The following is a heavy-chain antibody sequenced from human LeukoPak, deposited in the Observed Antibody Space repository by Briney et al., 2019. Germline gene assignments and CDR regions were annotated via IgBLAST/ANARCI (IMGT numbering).Heavy chain of an antibody. CDR2: ISAYNGNT. J-gene: IGHJ4*02. CDR1: GYTFTSYG. CDR3: ARDMGIAVAGVLWY. D-gene: IGHD6-19*01. Sequence: GASVKVSCKASGYTFTSYGISWVRQAPGQGLEWMGWISAYNGNTNYAQKPQGRVTMTTDTSTSTAYMELRSLRSDDTAVYYCARDMGIAVAGVLWYWGQGTLVTVSS. V-gene: IGHV1-18*04.